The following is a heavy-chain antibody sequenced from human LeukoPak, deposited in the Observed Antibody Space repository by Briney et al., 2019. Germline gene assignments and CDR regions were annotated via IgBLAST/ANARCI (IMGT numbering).Heavy chain of an antibody. CDR2: IYTSGST. CDR1: GGSISSGSYY. CDR3: ARASYGDYVEFDY. J-gene: IGHJ4*02. V-gene: IGHV4-61*02. D-gene: IGHD4-17*01. Sequence: SETLSLTCTVSGGSISSGSYYWSWIRQPAGKGLEWIGRIYTSGSTNYNPSLKSRVTISVDTSKNQFSLKLSSVTAADTAVYYCARASYGDYVEFDYWGQGTLVTVSS.